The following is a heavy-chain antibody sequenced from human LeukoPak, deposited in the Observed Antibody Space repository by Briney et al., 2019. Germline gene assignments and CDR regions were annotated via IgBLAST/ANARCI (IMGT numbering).Heavy chain of an antibody. CDR1: GGSISSSSYY. CDR3: ASYLGWFDP. CDR2: IYYSGST. J-gene: IGHJ5*02. V-gene: IGHV4-39*07. Sequence: PSETLSLTCTVSGGSISSSSYYWGWFRQPPGKGLEWIGSIYYSGSTYHNPSLKSRVTISVDTSKNQFSLKLSSVTAADAAVYYCASYLGWFDPWGQGTLVTVSS. D-gene: IGHD3-10*01.